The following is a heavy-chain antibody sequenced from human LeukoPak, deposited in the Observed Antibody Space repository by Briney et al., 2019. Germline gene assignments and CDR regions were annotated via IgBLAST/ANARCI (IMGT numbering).Heavy chain of an antibody. CDR2: LYYGGST. V-gene: IGHV4-39*01. CDR3: ARLVDPLEWRFLPSRFDP. Sequence: PSETLSLTCTVSGGFNSGCTYCWGWIRQSPGKGLEWIGSLYYGGSTQYNPSLESRVTISLDTANNQVSLKLRSATAADTALYYCARLVDPLEWRFLPSRFDPWGQGILVTVSS. CDR1: GGFNSGCTYC. D-gene: IGHD3-3*01. J-gene: IGHJ5*02.